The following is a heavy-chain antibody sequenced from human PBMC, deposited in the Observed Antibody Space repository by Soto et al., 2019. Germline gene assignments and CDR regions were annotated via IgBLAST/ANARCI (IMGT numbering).Heavy chain of an antibody. CDR1: GDTFSNYA. V-gene: IGHV1-69*01. CDR3: ARVFPDAWVEPGAVRGYFDP. CDR2: IIPLFGTT. Sequence: VQLVQSGAEVKEPGSSVKVSCKASGDTFSNYATTWVRQAPGQGLEWMGAIIPLFGTTNYAQKFQGRVTVTADETTKTAYMELISLTSEDTAVYYCARVFPDAWVEPGAVRGYFDPWGQGTLVTVSS. J-gene: IGHJ4*02. D-gene: IGHD3-10*01.